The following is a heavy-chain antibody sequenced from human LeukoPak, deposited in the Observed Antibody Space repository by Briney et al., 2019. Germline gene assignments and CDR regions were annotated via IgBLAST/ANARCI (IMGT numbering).Heavy chain of an antibody. CDR2: ISSSSSTI. Sequence: PGGSLRLSCAVSGFTFSTYSMYWVRQAQGKGLELVSYISSSSSTIYYADSVKGRFTISRDNDKNSLYLQMKSLRAEATAVYYCARERELWEPNFDYWSQGTLVSVSS. CDR3: ARERELWEPNFDY. D-gene: IGHD1-26*01. CDR1: GFTFSTYS. V-gene: IGHV3-48*01. J-gene: IGHJ4*02.